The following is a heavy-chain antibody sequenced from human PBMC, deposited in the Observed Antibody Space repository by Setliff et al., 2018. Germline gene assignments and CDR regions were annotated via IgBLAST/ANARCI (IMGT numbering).Heavy chain of an antibody. CDR2: ISPYSGET. D-gene: IGHD2-15*01. Sequence: GASVKVSCKASGYTSINYGISWVRQAPGQGLEWMGWISPYSGETNYAQKFQDRLSVTADTSSKTTYMELRSLTSDDTAVYFCTRSRAPRVVLAADFDLWGQGTLVTVSS. CDR1: GYTSINYG. J-gene: IGHJ4*02. V-gene: IGHV1-18*01. CDR3: TRSRAPRVVLAADFDL.